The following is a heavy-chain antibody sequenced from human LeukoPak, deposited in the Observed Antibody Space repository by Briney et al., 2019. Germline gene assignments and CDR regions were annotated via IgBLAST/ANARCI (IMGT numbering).Heavy chain of an antibody. D-gene: IGHD3-10*01. V-gene: IGHV1-58*02. Sequence: SVKVSCKASGFTFTSSAMQWVRQARGQRLEWIGWIVVGSGNTNYAQKFQERVTITRDMSTSTAYMELSSLRSEDTAVYYCAAGVRIGLWFGELGSYGMDVWGQGTTVTVSS. CDR3: AAGVRIGLWFGELGSYGMDV. CDR2: IVVGSGNT. CDR1: GFTFTSSA. J-gene: IGHJ6*02.